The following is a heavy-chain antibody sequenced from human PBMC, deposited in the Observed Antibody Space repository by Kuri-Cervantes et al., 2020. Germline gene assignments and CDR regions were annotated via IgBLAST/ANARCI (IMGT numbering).Heavy chain of an antibody. CDR3: ARDLFTTVMVTGLDY. D-gene: IGHD5-18*01. V-gene: IGHV1-18*01. Sequence: ASVKVSCKATGYTFTSYGISWVRQAPGQGLEWMGWISAYNGNTNYAQKLQGRFTMTTDTSTNTLYMELSSLRSDDTAVYYCARDLFTTVMVTGLDYWGQGTMVTVSS. CDR1: GYTFTSYG. CDR2: ISAYNGNT. J-gene: IGHJ4*02.